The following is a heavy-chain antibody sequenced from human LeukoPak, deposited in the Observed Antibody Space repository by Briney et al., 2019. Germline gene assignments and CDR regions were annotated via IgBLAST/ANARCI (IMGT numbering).Heavy chain of an antibody. D-gene: IGHD2-2*02. CDR1: GGSISSGGYY. CDR2: IYHSGST. Sequence: SETLSLTCTVSGGSISSGGYYWSWIRQPPGKGLEWIGYIYHSGSTYYNPSLKSRVTISVDRSKNQFSLKLSSVTAADTAVYYCARGSDIVVVPAAIGFDPWGQGTLVTVSS. V-gene: IGHV4-30-2*01. CDR3: ARGSDIVVVPAAIGFDP. J-gene: IGHJ5*02.